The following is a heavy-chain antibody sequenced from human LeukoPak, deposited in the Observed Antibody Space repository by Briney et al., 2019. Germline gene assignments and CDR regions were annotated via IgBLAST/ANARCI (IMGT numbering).Heavy chain of an antibody. D-gene: IGHD4-11*01. CDR2: IYSGGST. V-gene: IGHV3-53*01. CDR3: ARARGDSNYEWNYYYYYMDV. CDR1: GFTFDDYA. Sequence: PGRSLRLSCAASGFTFDDYAMHWVRQAPGKGLEWVSVIYSGGSTYYADSVKGRFTISRDNSKNTLYLQMNSLRAEDTAVYYCARARGDSNYEWNYYYYYMDVWGKGTTVTVSS. J-gene: IGHJ6*03.